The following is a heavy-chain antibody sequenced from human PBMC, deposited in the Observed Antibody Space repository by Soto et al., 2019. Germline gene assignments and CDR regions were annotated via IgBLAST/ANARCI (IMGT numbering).Heavy chain of an antibody. Sequence: GGSLRLSCAASGFTFSDYYMSWIRQAPGKGLEWVSYISSSGSTIYYADSVKGRFTISRDNAKNSLYLQMNSLRAEDTAVYYCARDRLLWFGEDYMDVWGKGTTVTVSS. D-gene: IGHD3-10*01. CDR1: GFTFSDYY. J-gene: IGHJ6*03. V-gene: IGHV3-11*01. CDR3: ARDRLLWFGEDYMDV. CDR2: ISSSGSTI.